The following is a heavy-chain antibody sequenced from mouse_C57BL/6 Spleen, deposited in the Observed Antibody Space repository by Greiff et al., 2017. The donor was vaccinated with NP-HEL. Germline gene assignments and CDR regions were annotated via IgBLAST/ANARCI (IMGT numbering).Heavy chain of an antibody. D-gene: IGHD2-2*01. Sequence: EVKLLESGPGMVKPSQSLSLTCTVTGYSITSGYDWHWIRHFPGNKLEWMGYISYSGSTNYNPSLKSRISITHDTSKNHFFLKLNSVTTEDTATYYCAREDGYGAWFAYWGQGTLVTVSA. J-gene: IGHJ3*01. CDR3: AREDGYGAWFAY. CDR2: ISYSGST. V-gene: IGHV3-1*01. CDR1: GYSITSGYD.